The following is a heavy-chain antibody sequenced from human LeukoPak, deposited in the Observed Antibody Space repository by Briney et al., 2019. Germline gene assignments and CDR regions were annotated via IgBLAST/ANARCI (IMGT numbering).Heavy chain of an antibody. D-gene: IGHD1-26*01. CDR3: ARAKWELPFDY. CDR2: IYYSGST. V-gene: IGHV4-59*01. J-gene: IGHJ4*02. CDR1: GGSISSYY. Sequence: SETLSLTCTVSGGSISSYYWSWIRQPPGKGLEWIGYIYYSGSTNYNPSLKSRVTISVDTSKNQFSLKLSSVTAADTAVYYCARAKWELPFDYWGQGTLVTVSS.